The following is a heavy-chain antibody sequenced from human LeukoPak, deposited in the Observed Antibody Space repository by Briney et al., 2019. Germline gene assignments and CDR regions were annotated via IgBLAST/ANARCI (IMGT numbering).Heavy chain of an antibody. CDR3: AHTVLLDY. Sequence: SGPTLVNTQTLTLTCTFSGFSLSTSGVGVGWIRQPPGKALEWLALIYWNDDKRYSPSLKSRLTITKDTSKNQVVLTMTNMDPVDTATYYCAHTVLLDYWGQGTLVTVSS. J-gene: IGHJ4*02. CDR2: IYWNDDK. CDR1: GFSLSTSGVG. V-gene: IGHV2-5*01. D-gene: IGHD2-15*01.